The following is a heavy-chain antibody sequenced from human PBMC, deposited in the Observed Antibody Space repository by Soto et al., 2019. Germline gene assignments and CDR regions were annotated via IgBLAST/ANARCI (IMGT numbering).Heavy chain of an antibody. CDR2: LSGSGTST. Sequence: GSLRLSCAASGFSFVKYAMNWVRQAPGKGLEWVSGLSGSGTSTYYADSVKGRFTISRDNSRDTLFLQMNSLTADDTAVYYCAKATTNGGWFNPFDSWGQGALVTVSS. CDR3: AKATTNGGWFNPFDS. V-gene: IGHV3-23*01. CDR1: GFSFVKYA. D-gene: IGHD6-19*01. J-gene: IGHJ4*02.